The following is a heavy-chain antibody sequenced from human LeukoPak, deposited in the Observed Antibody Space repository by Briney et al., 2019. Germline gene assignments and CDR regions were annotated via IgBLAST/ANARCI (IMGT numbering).Heavy chain of an antibody. Sequence: GGSLRLSCVVSGFTFSRYAMSWVRQAPGKGLEWVAVISYDGSTKYYADSVKGRFTISRDNSKSTLYLQMNSLRAEDTALYYCAKESGSRSYGAYFPHWGQGTLVTVSS. CDR3: AKESGSRSYGAYFPH. CDR1: GFTFSRYA. D-gene: IGHD6-13*01. V-gene: IGHV3-30*18. J-gene: IGHJ1*01. CDR2: ISYDGSTK.